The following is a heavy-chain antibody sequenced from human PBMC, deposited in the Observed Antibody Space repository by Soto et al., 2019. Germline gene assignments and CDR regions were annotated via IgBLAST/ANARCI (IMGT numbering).Heavy chain of an antibody. D-gene: IGHD2-15*01. CDR1: GYTFTTFG. Sequence: QVQLVQSGAEVKEPGASVKVSCKASGYTFTTFGMSWVRQAPGQGLEWMGWINTYNSNTKYAQNFQGRVAMTTDTSTSTAYMELRSLRSDDTAVYYCARNEYCSGDKCYSGWFDPWGQGTLVTVSS. CDR3: ARNEYCSGDKCYSGWFDP. J-gene: IGHJ5*02. V-gene: IGHV1-18*01. CDR2: INTYNSNT.